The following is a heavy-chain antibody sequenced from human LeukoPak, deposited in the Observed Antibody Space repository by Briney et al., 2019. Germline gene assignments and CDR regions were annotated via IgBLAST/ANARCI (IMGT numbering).Heavy chain of an antibody. CDR1: GITFSSYW. D-gene: IGHD3-10*01. CDR2: IKQDGSEK. CDR3: ARDWGYGSGSYYNH. V-gene: IGHV3-7*01. Sequence: GGSLRLSCAASGITFSSYWMSWVRQAPGKGLEWVANIKQDGSEKYYVDSVKGRFTISRDNAKNSLYLQMNSLRAEDTAVYYCARDWGYGSGSYYNHWGQGTLVTVSS. J-gene: IGHJ5*02.